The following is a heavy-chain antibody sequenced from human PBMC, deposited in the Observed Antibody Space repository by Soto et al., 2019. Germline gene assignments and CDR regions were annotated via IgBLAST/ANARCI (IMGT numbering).Heavy chain of an antibody. CDR3: ARADIVVDSWFDT. CDR1: GYTFTSYA. CDR2: INAGNGNT. D-gene: IGHD2-2*01. J-gene: IGHJ5*02. V-gene: IGHV1-3*01. Sequence: ASVKVSCKASGYTFTSYAMHWVRQAPGQRLEWMGWINAGNGNTKYSQKFQGRVTITRDTSASTAYMELSSLRSEDTAVYYCARADIVVDSWFDTWGQGTLVTVSS.